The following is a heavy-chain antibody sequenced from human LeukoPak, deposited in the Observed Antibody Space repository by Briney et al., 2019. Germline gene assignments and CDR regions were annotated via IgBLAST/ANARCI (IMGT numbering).Heavy chain of an antibody. Sequence: SETLSLTCTVSGGSISSYYWSWIRQPPGKGLEWIGYIYYSGCTNYNPSLKSRVTISVDTSKNQFSLKLSSVTAADTAAYYCARTLYVPYFDYWGQGTLVTVSS. D-gene: IGHD2/OR15-2a*01. CDR2: IYYSGCT. CDR1: GGSISSYY. J-gene: IGHJ4*02. V-gene: IGHV4-59*08. CDR3: ARTLYVPYFDY.